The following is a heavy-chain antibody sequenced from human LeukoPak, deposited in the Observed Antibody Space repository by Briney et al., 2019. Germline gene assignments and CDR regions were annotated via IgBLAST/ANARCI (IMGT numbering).Heavy chain of an antibody. D-gene: IGHD3-10*01. CDR3: AKGGVRGPQGFNYYMDA. V-gene: IGHV3-23*01. Sequence: GGSLRLSCAASGFTFSSYAMSWVRQAPGKGLEWVSAISGSGGSTYYADSVKGRFTISRDNSKNTLYLQMNSLRAEDTAVYYCAKGGVRGPQGFNYYMDAWGKGTTVTVSS. CDR2: ISGSGGST. CDR1: GFTFSSYA. J-gene: IGHJ6*03.